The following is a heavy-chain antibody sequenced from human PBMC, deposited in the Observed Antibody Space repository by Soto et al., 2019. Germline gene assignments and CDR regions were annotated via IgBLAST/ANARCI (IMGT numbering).Heavy chain of an antibody. CDR1: CYSISSGYY. D-gene: IGHD4-17*01. V-gene: IGHV4-38-2*02. CDR3: ARDTGY. J-gene: IGHJ4*02. CDR2: IYHSGST. Sequence: PSETLSLTCAVSCYSISSGYYWGWIRQPPGKGLEWIGSIYHSGSTYYNPSLKSRVTISVDTSKNQFSLKLSSVTAADTAVYYCARDTGYWGQGTLVTVSS.